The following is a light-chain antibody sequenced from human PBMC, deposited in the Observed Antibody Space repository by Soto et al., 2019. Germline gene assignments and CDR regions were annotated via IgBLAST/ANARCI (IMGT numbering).Light chain of an antibody. CDR1: SSDVGGYDL. Sequence: QSALTQPASVSGSPGQSITISCTGTSSDVGGYDLVSWYQQHPGKAPKLIIYQDTQRPSGVSDRFSASKSGNTASLTISGLQTEDEADYYCCSYAGTYTLILGGGTKGDRP. J-gene: IGLJ2*01. V-gene: IGLV2-23*01. CDR3: CSYAGTYTLI. CDR2: QDT.